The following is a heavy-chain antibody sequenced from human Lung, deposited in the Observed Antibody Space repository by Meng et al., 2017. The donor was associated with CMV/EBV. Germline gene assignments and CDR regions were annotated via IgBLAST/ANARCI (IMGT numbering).Heavy chain of an antibody. Sequence: GGSXKLXXAASGFSVSSNYMSWVRQAPGKGLEWVSVIYSGGSTYYADSVKGRFTISRDNSKNTLYLQMNSLRAEDTAVYYCARGQGYDFWSGVYYYYGMDVWXQGTTVTVSS. J-gene: IGHJ6*02. D-gene: IGHD3-3*01. CDR1: GFSVSSNY. CDR2: IYSGGST. V-gene: IGHV3-53*01. CDR3: ARGQGYDFWSGVYYYYGMDV.